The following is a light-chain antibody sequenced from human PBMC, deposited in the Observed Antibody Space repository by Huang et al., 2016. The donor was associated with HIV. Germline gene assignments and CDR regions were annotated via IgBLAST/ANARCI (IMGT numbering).Light chain of an antibody. CDR2: YSS. V-gene: IGKV3-15*01. Sequence: ETVMTQSPVTLSVSPGDRASLSCRSSQIVSSHLAWYQQKPGQAPRLLMYYSSTRATGGPARFSGSGAGTEFTLTISTLQSEDSAVYYCQQYNDFRSTFGPGTRVEIK. CDR1: QIVSSH. J-gene: IGKJ3*01. CDR3: QQYNDFRST.